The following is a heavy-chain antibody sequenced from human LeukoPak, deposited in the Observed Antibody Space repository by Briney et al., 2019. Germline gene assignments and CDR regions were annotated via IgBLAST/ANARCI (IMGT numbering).Heavy chain of an antibody. J-gene: IGHJ4*02. D-gene: IGHD5-12*01. CDR3: ARSYSGYDYLDY. CDR2: IDPSDSYT. CDR1: GYSFPSYW. Sequence: GESLRISCKGSGYSFPSYWITWVRQLPGKGLEWMGRIDPSDSYTKYSPSFQGHVTISADKSISTAYLQWSSLKASDTAMYYCARSYSGYDYLDYWGQGTLVTVSS. V-gene: IGHV5-10-1*01.